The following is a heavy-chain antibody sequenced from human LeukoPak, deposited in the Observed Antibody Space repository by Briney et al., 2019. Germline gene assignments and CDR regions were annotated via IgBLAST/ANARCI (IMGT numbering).Heavy chain of an antibody. CDR2: INWNSGTI. Sequence: GRSLRLSCAASGFIFENYAMHWVRQAPGKGLEWVSGINWNSGTIAYGDSMRGRFIISRDNTKNSLYLQMNSLRPEDTALYYCAKVRSPVDFYGSGSCLDYWGQGTLVTVSS. CDR3: AKVRSPVDFYGSGSCLDY. V-gene: IGHV3-9*01. J-gene: IGHJ4*02. CDR1: GFIFENYA. D-gene: IGHD3-10*01.